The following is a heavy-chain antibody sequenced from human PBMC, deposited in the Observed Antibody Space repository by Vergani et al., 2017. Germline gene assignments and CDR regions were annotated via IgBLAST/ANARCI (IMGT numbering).Heavy chain of an antibody. V-gene: IGHV1-69*04. J-gene: IGHJ4*02. CDR2: IIPILGIA. CDR3: AKDHIVVVTGPYYFDY. D-gene: IGHD2-21*02. CDR1: GGTFSSYA. Sequence: QVQLVQSGAEVKKPGSSVKVSCKASGGTFSSYAISWVRQAPGQGLEWMGRIIPILGIANYAQKFQGRVTITADKSTSTAYMELSSLRAEDTAVYYCAKDHIVVVTGPYYFDYWGQGTLVTVSS.